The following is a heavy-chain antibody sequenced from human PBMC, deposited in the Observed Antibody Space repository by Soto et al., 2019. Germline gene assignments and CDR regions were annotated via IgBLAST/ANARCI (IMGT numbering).Heavy chain of an antibody. CDR3: ASPYYYDSSGPLFPFDY. CDR2: IIPIFGTA. CDR1: GGTFSSYA. D-gene: IGHD3-22*01. Sequence: GPSVKVSCKASGGTFSSYAISWVRQAPGQGLEWMGGIIPIFGTANYAQKFQGRVTITADKSTSTAYMELSSLRSEDTAVYYCASPYYYDSSGPLFPFDYWGQGTLVTVSS. J-gene: IGHJ4*02. V-gene: IGHV1-69*06.